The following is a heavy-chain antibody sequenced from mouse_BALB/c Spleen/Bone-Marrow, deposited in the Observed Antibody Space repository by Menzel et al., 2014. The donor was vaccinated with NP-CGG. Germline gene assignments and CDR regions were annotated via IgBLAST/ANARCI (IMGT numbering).Heavy chain of an antibody. Sequence: VQGVESGPGLVAPSQSLSITCTVSGFSLSRYSVHWVRQPPGKGLEWLGMIWGGGSTDYNSALKSGLSISRDNSKSQVFLKMNSLQTDDTAMYCCARVVATDWYFDVWGAGTTVTVSS. J-gene: IGHJ1*01. V-gene: IGHV2-6-4*01. CDR3: ARVVATDWYFDV. CDR2: IWGGGST. D-gene: IGHD1-1*01. CDR1: GFSLSRYS.